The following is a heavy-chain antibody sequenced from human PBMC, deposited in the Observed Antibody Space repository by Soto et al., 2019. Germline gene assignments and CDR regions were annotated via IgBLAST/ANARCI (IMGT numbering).Heavy chain of an antibody. V-gene: IGHV4-4*02. CDR2: IYQSGTT. J-gene: IGHJ4*02. CDR3: ARDGSESPGAADH. Sequence: SETRSVTCSGSGDSIRRNNWLSWGRQPPGKGLEWIGEIYQSGTTNYNPSLKSRVTMSVDTSKNQFSLNLMSVTAADTAVYYCARDGSESPGAADHWGQGTLVTVS. CDR1: GDSIRRNNW. D-gene: IGHD1-26*01.